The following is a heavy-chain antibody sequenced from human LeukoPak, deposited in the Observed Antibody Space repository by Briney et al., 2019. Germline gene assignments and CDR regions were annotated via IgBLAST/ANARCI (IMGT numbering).Heavy chain of an antibody. CDR2: IQQDGNEK. V-gene: IGHV3-7*01. Sequence: GGSLRLSCAASGFTFSTYWMSWVRQAPGKGLEWVANIQQDGNEKYYVDSVKGRFTISRDNAKNSLYLQMNSLRVEDMAVYYCASRIVGTPDYFDYWGQGTLVTVSS. CDR3: ASRIVGTPDYFDY. J-gene: IGHJ4*02. D-gene: IGHD1-26*01. CDR1: GFTFSTYW.